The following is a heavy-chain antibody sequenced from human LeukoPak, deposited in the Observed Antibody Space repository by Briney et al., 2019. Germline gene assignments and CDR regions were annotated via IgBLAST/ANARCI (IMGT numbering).Heavy chain of an antibody. CDR1: GGSISSYY. Sequence: SETLSLTCTVSGGSISSYYWSWIRQPAGKGLEWIGRIYTSGSTNYNPSLKSRVTMSVDTSKNQFSLKLSSVTAADTAVYSCARDVIMITFGGAIVYNWFDPWGQGTLVTVSS. V-gene: IGHV4-4*07. CDR3: ARDVIMITFGGAIVYNWFDP. D-gene: IGHD3-16*02. CDR2: IYTSGST. J-gene: IGHJ5*02.